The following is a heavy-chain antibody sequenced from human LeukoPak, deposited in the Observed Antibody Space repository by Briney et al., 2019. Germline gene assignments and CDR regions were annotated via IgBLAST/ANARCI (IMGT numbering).Heavy chain of an antibody. Sequence: PSATLSLTCSVSGDSMNSYYWSWIRQPAGKGLEWIGRMYTSGATKYNPSFQSRVTMSVDTSKNHFYLRLNSLTVADTAVYYCARERDGSGTQRGLDYWGQGTLVTVSS. CDR3: ARERDGSGTQRGLDY. V-gene: IGHV4-4*07. J-gene: IGHJ4*02. CDR2: MYTSGAT. D-gene: IGHD3-10*01. CDR1: GDSMNSYY.